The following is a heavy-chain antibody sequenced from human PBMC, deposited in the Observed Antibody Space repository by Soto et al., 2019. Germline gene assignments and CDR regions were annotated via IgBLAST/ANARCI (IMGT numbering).Heavy chain of an antibody. J-gene: IGHJ4*02. CDR1: KFTFSSYA. V-gene: IGHV3-23*01. CDR3: AKDLAYYDILTGYPKTPNFDY. D-gene: IGHD3-9*01. CDR2: ISGSGGST. Sequence: PGGSLRLSCAASKFTFSSYAMSWVRQAPGKGLEWVSAISGSGGSTYYADSVKGRFTISRDNSKNTLYLQMNSLRAEDTAVYYCAKDLAYYDILTGYPKTPNFDYWGQGTLVTVSS.